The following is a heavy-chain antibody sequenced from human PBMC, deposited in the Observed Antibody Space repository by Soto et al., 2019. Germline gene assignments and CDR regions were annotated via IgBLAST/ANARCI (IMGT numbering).Heavy chain of an antibody. CDR3: ARDTWGTNYKVLDN. V-gene: IGHV3-33*01. D-gene: IGHD3-16*01. Sequence: QVQLVESGGGVVQPGTSLRLSCAASGYTFTTHGLHWVRQAPGKGLEWVADIWHDGSKTYYGDSVKGRFIISKDDSRNTLYLQMSSLRAEDTAIYYCARDTWGTNYKVLDNWGQGTLVTVSS. J-gene: IGHJ1*01. CDR1: GYTFTTHG. CDR2: IWHDGSKT.